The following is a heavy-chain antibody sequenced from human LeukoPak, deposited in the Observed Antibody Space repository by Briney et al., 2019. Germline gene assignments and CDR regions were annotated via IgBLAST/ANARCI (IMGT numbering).Heavy chain of an antibody. V-gene: IGHV1-18*01. CDR3: ARVYSSSWYPLADY. Sequence: ASMKVSCKASGYTFTSYGISWVRQAPGQGLEWMGWISAYNGNTNYAQKLQGRVTMTTDTSTSTAYMELRSLRSDDTAVYYCARVYSSSWYPLADYWAREPWSPSPQ. D-gene: IGHD6-13*01. CDR1: GYTFTSYG. CDR2: ISAYNGNT. J-gene: IGHJ4*02.